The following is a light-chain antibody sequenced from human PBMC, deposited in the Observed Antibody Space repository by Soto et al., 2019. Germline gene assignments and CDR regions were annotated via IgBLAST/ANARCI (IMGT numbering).Light chain of an antibody. J-gene: IGLJ3*02. Sequence: QSVLTQPPSVSGAPGQRVTISCTGSSSNIGTGYDVHWYQQLPGTAPKLLIYGNTNRPSGVPDRFSGSKSGTSASLAITGLLAEDEADYYCQSWDSSLSGVVFGGGTKVTVL. CDR1: SSNIGTGYD. CDR3: QSWDSSLSGVV. CDR2: GNT. V-gene: IGLV1-40*01.